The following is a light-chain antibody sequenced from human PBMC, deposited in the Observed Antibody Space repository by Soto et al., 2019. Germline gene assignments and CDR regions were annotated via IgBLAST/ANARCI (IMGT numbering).Light chain of an antibody. Sequence: QSVLTQPPSASGTPGQRVTISCSGSSSNIGSNTVNWYHQLPGTAPKLLIYSNNHRPSGVPDRSSGSKSGTSASLAIGGLQSEDEADYYCAAWDDSLNGYVFGTGTKVTVL. CDR2: SNN. J-gene: IGLJ1*01. CDR3: AAWDDSLNGYV. V-gene: IGLV1-44*01. CDR1: SSNIGSNT.